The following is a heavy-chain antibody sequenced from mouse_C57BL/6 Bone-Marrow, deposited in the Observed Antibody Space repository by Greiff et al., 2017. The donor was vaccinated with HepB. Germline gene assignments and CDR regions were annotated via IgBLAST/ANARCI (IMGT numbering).Heavy chain of an antibody. Sequence: EVQLQQSGAELVRPGASVKLSCTASGFNIKDYYVHWVKQRPEQGLEWIGRIDPEDGDTEYAPKFQGKATMTADTSSNTAYLQLSSLTSEDTAVYYCTQTAQATVDYWGQGTTLTVSS. J-gene: IGHJ2*01. D-gene: IGHD3-2*02. CDR3: TQTAQATVDY. V-gene: IGHV14-1*01. CDR1: GFNIKDYY. CDR2: IDPEDGDT.